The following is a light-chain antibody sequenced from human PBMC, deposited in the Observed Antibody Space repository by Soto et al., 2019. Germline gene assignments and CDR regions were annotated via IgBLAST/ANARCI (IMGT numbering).Light chain of an antibody. CDR3: QSYDSSLSGV. CDR2: EDN. J-gene: IGLJ3*02. V-gene: IGLV6-57*04. Sequence: NFMLTQPHSVSESPGKTVTISCTRSSGSIASNYVQWYQQRPGSAPTTVIYEDNQRPSGVPDRFSGSKSGTSASLAITGLQAEDEADYYCQSYDSSLSGVFGGGTKLTVL. CDR1: SGSIASNY.